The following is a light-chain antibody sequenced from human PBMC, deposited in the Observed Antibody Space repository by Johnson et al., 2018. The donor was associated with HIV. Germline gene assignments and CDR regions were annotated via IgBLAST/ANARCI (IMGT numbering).Light chain of an antibody. V-gene: IGLV1-51*01. J-gene: IGLJ1*01. CDR3: GTLDGSGGV. CDR1: SSNIGNNY. Sequence: QSVLTQPPSVSAAPGQKVTISCSGSSSNIGNNYISWYQQLPGRAPKLLIYDNNKRPSGIPDRFSGSKSGTSATLGITGLQTGDEADYYCGTLDGSGGVFGTVTKVTVL. CDR2: DNN.